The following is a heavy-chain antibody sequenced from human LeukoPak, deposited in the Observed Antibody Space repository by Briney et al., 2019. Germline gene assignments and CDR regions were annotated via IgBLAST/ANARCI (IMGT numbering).Heavy chain of an antibody. CDR1: GGSFSGYY. J-gene: IGHJ6*03. CDR3: ARARSSPTYYMDV. D-gene: IGHD1-26*01. Sequence: SETLSLTCAVYGGSFSGYYWSWIRQPPGKGLEWIGEINHSGSTNYNPSLKSRVTISVDTSKNQFSLKLSSVTAADTAVYYCARARSSPTYYMDVWGKGTTVTVSS. CDR2: INHSGST. V-gene: IGHV4-34*01.